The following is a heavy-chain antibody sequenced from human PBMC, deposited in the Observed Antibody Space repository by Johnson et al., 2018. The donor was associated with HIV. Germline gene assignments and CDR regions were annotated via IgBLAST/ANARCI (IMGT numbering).Heavy chain of an antibody. Sequence: EVQLVESGGGLVQPGGSLSLSCAASGFTFSSYTMSWVRQAPGKGLAWVSAISGHGGRKYYADSVSARFTISRDNSKNTLYLQMNSLRVEDTAVYYCARERGISGGFDFWGQGTRVSVSS. J-gene: IGHJ3*01. CDR3: ARERGISGGFDF. CDR1: GFTFSSYT. V-gene: IGHV3-23*04. CDR2: ISGHGGRK. D-gene: IGHD2-15*01.